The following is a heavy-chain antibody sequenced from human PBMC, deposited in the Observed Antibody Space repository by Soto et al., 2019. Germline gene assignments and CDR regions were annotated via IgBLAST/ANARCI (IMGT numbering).Heavy chain of an antibody. V-gene: IGHV1-2*02. D-gene: IGHD3-10*01. J-gene: IGHJ5*02. CDR3: ARVIRGAYYNSPLDT. Sequence: GASVNVSCKAAGNTFTSQHMHWVRQAPGQGLEGMGWINTYSGGADYAQSFQGRVTMTRDTSISTVYMELSRLRFDDTAVYYCARVIRGAYYNSPLDTWGQGTVVTVLS. CDR1: GNTFTSQH. CDR2: INTYSGGA.